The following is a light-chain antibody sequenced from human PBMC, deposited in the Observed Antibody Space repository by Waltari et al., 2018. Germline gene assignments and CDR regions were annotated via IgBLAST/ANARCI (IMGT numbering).Light chain of an antibody. V-gene: IGKV1-6*01. CDR3: FQDYNYPRT. J-gene: IGKJ1*01. CDR1: QGIRDE. Sequence: AIQMTHSPSSLSASVGDRVTITRRASQGIRDELGWFQQKPVKAPKLLIGAASILEIGVPQRFSGSGSGTDFTLTITSLQPEDFATYYCFQDYNYPRTFGQGTKVE. CDR2: AAS.